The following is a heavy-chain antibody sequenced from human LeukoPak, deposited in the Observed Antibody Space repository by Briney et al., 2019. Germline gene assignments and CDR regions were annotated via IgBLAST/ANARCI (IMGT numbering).Heavy chain of an antibody. CDR3: ARGALGRSGFYYYYYMDV. D-gene: IGHD3-3*01. V-gene: IGHV3-33*01. CDR1: GFTFSSYG. J-gene: IGHJ6*03. CDR2: IWYEGSNK. Sequence: GGSLRLSCAASGFTFSSYGMHWVRQAPGKGLEWVAVIWYEGSNKYYADSVKGRFTISRDNSKNTLYLQMNSLRGGDTGVYFCARGALGRSGFYYYYYMDVWGKGTTVTVSS.